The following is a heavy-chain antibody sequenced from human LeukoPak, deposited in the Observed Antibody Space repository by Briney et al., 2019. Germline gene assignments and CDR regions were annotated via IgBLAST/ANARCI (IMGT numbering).Heavy chain of an antibody. CDR2: IRYDGSNK. D-gene: IGHD5-18*01. CDR1: GFTFSSYG. Sequence: GGSLRPSCAASGFTFSSYGMHWVRQAPGKGLEWVAFIRYDGSNKYYADSVKGRFTISRDNSKNTLYLQMNSLRAEDTAVYYCARGRGYIYGNDFDYWGQGTLVTVSS. CDR3: ARGRGYIYGNDFDY. V-gene: IGHV3-30*02. J-gene: IGHJ4*02.